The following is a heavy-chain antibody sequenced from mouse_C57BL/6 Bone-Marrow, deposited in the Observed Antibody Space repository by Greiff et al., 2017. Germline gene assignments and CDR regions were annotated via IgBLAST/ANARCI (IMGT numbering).Heavy chain of an antibody. CDR1: GSTFTDYE. Sequence: QVQLQQSGAELVRPGASVTLSCKASGSTFTDYEMHWVKQTPVHGLEWIGAIDPATGGTAYNQKFKGKAILTADKSSSTAYMELRILTSEDSAVYYCTRSGYYGSSYGWGQGTLVTVSA. J-gene: IGHJ3*01. V-gene: IGHV1-15*01. CDR3: TRSGYYGSSYG. CDR2: IDPATGGT. D-gene: IGHD1-1*01.